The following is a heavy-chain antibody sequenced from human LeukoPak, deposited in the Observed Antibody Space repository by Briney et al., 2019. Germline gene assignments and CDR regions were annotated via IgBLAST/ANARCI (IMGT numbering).Heavy chain of an antibody. D-gene: IGHD6-19*01. CDR2: ISPSGDIK. V-gene: IGHV3-21*04. Sequence: PGGSLRLSCVASGFTFSRHGMNWVRQAPGKGLEWVSGISPSGDIKYYVDSVKGRFTVSRDNAKNSLYLQMNSLRAEDTALYHCARDKLGWPMFDPWGQGTLVTVSS. CDR1: GFTFSRHG. J-gene: IGHJ5*02. CDR3: ARDKLGWPMFDP.